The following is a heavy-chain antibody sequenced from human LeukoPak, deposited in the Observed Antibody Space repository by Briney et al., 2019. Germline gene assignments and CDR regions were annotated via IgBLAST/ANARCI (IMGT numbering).Heavy chain of an antibody. CDR3: ARGSVVNPIFDY. V-gene: IGHV3-7*01. CDR2: IKQDGREK. CDR1: GFTFSSYW. J-gene: IGHJ4*02. Sequence: GSLRLSCAASGFTFSSYWMGWVRQAPGKGVEWVANIKQDGREKYYVDSVKGRFTISRDNAKNSLYLQMNSLRAEDTAVYYCARGSVVNPIFDYWGQGTLVTVSS. D-gene: IGHD3-22*01.